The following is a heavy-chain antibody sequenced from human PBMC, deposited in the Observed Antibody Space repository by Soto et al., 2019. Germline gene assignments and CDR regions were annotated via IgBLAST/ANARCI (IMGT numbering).Heavy chain of an antibody. V-gene: IGHV5-51*01. CDR1: GYSFTSYW. CDR2: IYPGDSDT. CDR3: ARREIGFLEWSYNWFDP. Sequence: GESLKISCKGSGYSFTSYWIGWVRQMPGKGLEWMGIIYPGDSDTRYSPSFQGQVTIAADKSISTAYLQWSSLKASDTAMYYCARREIGFLEWSYNWFDPWGQGTLVTVSS. J-gene: IGHJ5*02. D-gene: IGHD3-3*01.